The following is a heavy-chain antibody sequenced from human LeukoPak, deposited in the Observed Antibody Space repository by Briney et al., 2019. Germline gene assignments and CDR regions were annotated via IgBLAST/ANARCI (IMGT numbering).Heavy chain of an antibody. V-gene: IGHV1-69*05. J-gene: IGHJ6*04. CDR3: ARALVCGTAMPSNDLRF. D-gene: IGHD2-8*01. CDR2: IIPIFGTA. Sequence: SVTVTCAASGGTFSSYALSWVRQAPGQGLEWMGGIIPIFGTANYAQKFQGRVTITTEESTSTAYIELSSVRSEDTAVYYCARALVCGTAMPSNDLRFLGKGTTVTVSS. CDR1: GGTFSSYA.